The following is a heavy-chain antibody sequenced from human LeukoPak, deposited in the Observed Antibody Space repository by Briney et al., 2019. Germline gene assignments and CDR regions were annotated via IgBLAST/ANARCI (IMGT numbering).Heavy chain of an antibody. D-gene: IGHD3-22*01. CDR3: ARDLGQYYDTSDNWFDP. J-gene: IGHJ5*02. CDR1: GFTFSTY. CDR2: ITSSSSYT. Sequence: GGSLRLSCAASGFTFSTYMNWVRQAPGKGLEWVSSITSSSSYTFYADSVKGRFTISRDNAKNSLYLQMNSLRAEDTAVYYCARDLGQYYDTSDNWFDPWGQGTLVTVSS. V-gene: IGHV3-21*01.